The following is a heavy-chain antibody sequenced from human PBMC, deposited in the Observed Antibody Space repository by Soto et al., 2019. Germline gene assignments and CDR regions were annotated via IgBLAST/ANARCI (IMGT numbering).Heavy chain of an antibody. CDR3: ARTLYGDNVDY. CDR2: ISAYNGNT. Sequence: ASVTLSCTASVYTFAIYGISWVRQAHGQGLEWMGWISAYNGNTNYAQKLQGRVTMTRNTSISTAYMELSSLRSEDTAVYYCARTLYGDNVDYWGQGTLVTVSS. J-gene: IGHJ4*02. D-gene: IGHD4-17*01. CDR1: VYTFAIYG. V-gene: IGHV1-18*01.